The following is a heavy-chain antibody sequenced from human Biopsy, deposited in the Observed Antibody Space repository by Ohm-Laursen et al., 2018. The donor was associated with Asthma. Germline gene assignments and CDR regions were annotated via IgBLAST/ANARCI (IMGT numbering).Heavy chain of an antibody. V-gene: IGHV1-24*01. J-gene: IGHJ4*02. CDR3: ASDFPKDYVRYNFQF. Sequence: ASVKVSCKISGYSLTDLSMHWVRQAPGQGLEWMGGHNHEEGGTVNARRFQGRVTMAEDTSTDTAYMELSSLSSDDTAVYYCASDFPKDYVRYNFQFWGQGTLVTVSS. CDR1: GYSLTDLS. CDR2: HNHEEGGT. D-gene: IGHD4-17*01.